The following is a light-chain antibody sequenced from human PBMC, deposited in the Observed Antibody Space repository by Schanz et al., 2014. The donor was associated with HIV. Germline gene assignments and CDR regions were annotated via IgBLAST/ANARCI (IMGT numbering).Light chain of an antibody. V-gene: IGLV2-14*01. CDR3: SSYTVISTGV. CDR2: DVT. J-gene: IGLJ1*01. CDR1: NSDVGGYDY. Sequence: QSALTQPASVSGSPGQSITISCTGTNSDVGGYDYVSWYQQHPGKAPKLMIYDVTKRPSGVSNRFSGSKSGNTASLTISGLQAEDEADYYCSSYTVISTGVFGTGTKLTVL.